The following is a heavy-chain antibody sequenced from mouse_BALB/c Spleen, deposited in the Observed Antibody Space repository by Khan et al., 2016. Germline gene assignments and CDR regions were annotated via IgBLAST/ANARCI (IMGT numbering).Heavy chain of an antibody. CDR2: INPSNGDT. D-gene: IGHD1-1*01. CDR3: AREGGYYVDGSMDY. CDR1: GYSFTGYF. Sequence: VQLQQSGPELVKPGASVKVSCKASGYSFTGYFMNWVMQSHGKSLEWIGRINPSNGDTLYNQKFKGKATLTVEKSSTTAHMELRSLASEDSAVYYCAREGGYYVDGSMDYWGQGTSVTVSS. V-gene: IGHV1-20*02. J-gene: IGHJ4*01.